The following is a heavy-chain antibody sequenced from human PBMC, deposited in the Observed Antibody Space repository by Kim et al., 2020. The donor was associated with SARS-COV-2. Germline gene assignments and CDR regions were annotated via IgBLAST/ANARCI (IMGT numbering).Heavy chain of an antibody. V-gene: IGHV4-4*02. CDR1: GGSVSRSDW. Sequence: SETLSLTCVVSGGSVSRSDWWSWVRQPPGKGLEWIGQLYLSGNNHYNPSLQSRVTMSVDTSRTQFSLHLTSVTAADTAVYFCVRHLPFTGVWNSALEVWGQGTTVTVSS. J-gene: IGHJ6*02. CDR3: VRHLPFTGVWNSALEV. CDR2: LYLSGNN. D-gene: IGHD1-7*01.